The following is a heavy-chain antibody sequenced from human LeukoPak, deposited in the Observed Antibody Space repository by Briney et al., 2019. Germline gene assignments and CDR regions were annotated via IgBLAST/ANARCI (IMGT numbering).Heavy chain of an antibody. Sequence: SETLSLTCTVSGGSISSSSYYWGWIRQPPGKGLEWIGSIYYSGSTYYNPSLKSRVTISVDTSKNQFSLKLSSVTAADTAVYYCAMERGYSYGADYWGQGTLVTVSS. CDR2: IYYSGST. J-gene: IGHJ4*02. V-gene: IGHV4-39*01. CDR1: GGSISSSSYY. CDR3: AMERGYSYGADY. D-gene: IGHD5-18*01.